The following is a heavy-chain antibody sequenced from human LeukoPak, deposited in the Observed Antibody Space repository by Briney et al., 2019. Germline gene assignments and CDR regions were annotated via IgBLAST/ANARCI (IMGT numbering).Heavy chain of an antibody. J-gene: IGHJ4*02. V-gene: IGHV4-34*01. CDR2: INHSGST. CDR3: ARSLGELSFPHFDY. Sequence: SETLSLTCAVYGGCFSGYYWSWTRQPPGKGLEWIGEINHSGSTNYNPSLKSRVTISVDTSKNQFSLKLSSVTAADTAVYYCARSLGELSFPHFDYWGQGSLVTVSS. D-gene: IGHD3-16*02. CDR1: GGCFSGYY.